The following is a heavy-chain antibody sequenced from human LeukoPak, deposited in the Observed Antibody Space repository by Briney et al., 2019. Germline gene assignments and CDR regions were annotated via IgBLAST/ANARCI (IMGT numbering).Heavy chain of an antibody. Sequence: GGSLRLSCAASGFTFSDYYMSWIRQAQGKGLEWDSYISSSGSTIYSADSVTGRFPLSRDNAKNSLYLQMNSLRAEDTAVYYCARGGGYSGYDSWGQGTLVTVSS. CDR2: ISSSGSTI. D-gene: IGHD5-12*01. CDR3: ARGGGYSGYDS. V-gene: IGHV3-11*01. J-gene: IGHJ5*01. CDR1: GFTFSDYY.